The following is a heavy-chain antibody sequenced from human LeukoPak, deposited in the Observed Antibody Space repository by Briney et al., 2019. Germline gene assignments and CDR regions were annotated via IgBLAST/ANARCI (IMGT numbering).Heavy chain of an antibody. CDR1: GGSISRGDYY. CDR2: IYYSGST. V-gene: IGHV4-30-4*01. Sequence: SQTLSPTCTVSGGSISRGDYYWRWIRQPPGKGLEWIGYIYYSGSTDYSPSLKSRVTISVDTSKNQFSLKLRSVTAADTAVYYCARAHYYGSGRVGWFDPWGQGTLVTVSS. J-gene: IGHJ5*02. D-gene: IGHD3-10*01. CDR3: ARAHYYGSGRVGWFDP.